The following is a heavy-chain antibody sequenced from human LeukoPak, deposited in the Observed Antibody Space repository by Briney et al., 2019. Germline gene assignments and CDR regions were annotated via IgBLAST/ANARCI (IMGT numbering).Heavy chain of an antibody. J-gene: IGHJ4*02. D-gene: IGHD3-3*01. CDR2: INHSGST. CDR3: ARGPNFWSGYYYY. CDR1: GGSFSGYY. V-gene: IGHV4-34*01. Sequence: PSETLSLTCAVYGGSFSGYYWSWIRQPPGKGLEWIGEINHSGSTNYNPSLKSRVTISVDTSKNQFSLKPSSVTAADTAVYYCARGPNFWSGYYYYWGQGTLVTVSS.